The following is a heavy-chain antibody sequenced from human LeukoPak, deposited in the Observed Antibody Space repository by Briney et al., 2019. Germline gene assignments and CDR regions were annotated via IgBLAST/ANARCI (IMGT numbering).Heavy chain of an antibody. CDR1: GLTLSNYW. D-gene: IGHD2-21*01. CDR2: INPDGGEE. V-gene: IGHV3-7*02. CDR3: GGLTKMLANDC. Sequence: GGSLRLSCVVSGLTLSNYWMNWVRQAPGKGLEWVANINPDGGEERYVDSVKGRIVISRDNAKNLLHLQMTSLTAEDTADYCFGGLTKMLANDCWGQGIPVTV. J-gene: IGHJ4*02.